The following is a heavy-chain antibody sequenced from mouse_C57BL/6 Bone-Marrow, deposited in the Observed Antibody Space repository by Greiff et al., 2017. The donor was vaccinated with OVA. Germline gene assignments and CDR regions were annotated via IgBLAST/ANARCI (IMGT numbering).Heavy chain of an antibody. J-gene: IGHJ1*03. CDR1: GYTFTDYE. CDR2: IDPETGGT. D-gene: IGHD1-1*01. Sequence: VQLQQSGAELVRPGASVTLSCKASGYTFTDYEMHWVKQTPVHGLVWIGAIDPETGGTAYNQKFKGKAILTADKSSSTAYMELRSLTSEDSAVYYCTTLYYGSSYWYFDVWGTGTTVTVSS. CDR3: TTLYYGSSYWYFDV. V-gene: IGHV1-15*01.